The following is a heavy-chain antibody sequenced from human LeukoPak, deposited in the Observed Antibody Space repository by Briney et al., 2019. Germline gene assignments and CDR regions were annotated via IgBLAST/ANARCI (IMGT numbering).Heavy chain of an antibody. CDR2: IDQSGGRN. CDR3: ARDVEGGTFDI. Sequence: PGGSLRLSCAASGFTFSRFWMNWVRQAPGRGLEWVSNIDQSGGRNNYVDSVKGRFTISRDNDKNSLFLEMSSLRADDTAVYFCARDVEGGTFDIWGQGTTVTVSS. J-gene: IGHJ3*02. V-gene: IGHV3-7*05. D-gene: IGHD3-16*01. CDR1: GFTFSRFW.